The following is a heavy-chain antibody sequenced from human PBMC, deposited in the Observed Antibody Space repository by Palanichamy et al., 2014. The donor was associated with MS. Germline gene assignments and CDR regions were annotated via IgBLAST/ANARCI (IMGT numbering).Heavy chain of an antibody. CDR1: GFSFSTYA. CDR3: VNREYFDY. CDR2: ISGSTGST. Sequence: EVQLLESGGGLVQPGGPVRLSCAASGFSFSTYAMGWVRQAPGKGLEWVSGISGSTGSTYYADSVKGRFSISRDNSKNTLYLQMNSLRAEDSAIYYCVNREYFDYRGQGTLVTISS. J-gene: IGHJ4*02. V-gene: IGHV3-23*01.